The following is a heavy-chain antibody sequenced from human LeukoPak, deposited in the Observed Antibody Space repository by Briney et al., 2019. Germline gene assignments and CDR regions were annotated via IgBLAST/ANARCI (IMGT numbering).Heavy chain of an antibody. CDR2: IYYSGST. CDR3: ARHSRTYYDFDY. V-gene: IGHV4-59*08. D-gene: IGHD1-26*01. Sequence: SQTLSLTCSVSGDSISSCYWSWIRQSPGEGLEWIGYIYYSGSTNYNPSLKSRVTISVDTSKNQFSLKLSSVTAEDTAVYYCARHSRTYYDFDYWGQGILVTVSS. J-gene: IGHJ4*02. CDR1: GDSISSCY.